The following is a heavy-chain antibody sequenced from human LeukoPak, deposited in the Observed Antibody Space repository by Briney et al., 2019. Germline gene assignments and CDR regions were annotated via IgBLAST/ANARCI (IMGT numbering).Heavy chain of an antibody. D-gene: IGHD6-13*01. Sequence: GRSLRLSCAASGFTFDDYAMHWVRQAPGKGLEWVSGISWNSGSIGYADSVKGRFTISRDNAKNSLYLQMNSLRAEDTALYYCAKEGDIAAAAPFDYWGQGTLVTVSS. CDR2: ISWNSGSI. J-gene: IGHJ4*02. CDR3: AKEGDIAAAAPFDY. V-gene: IGHV3-9*01. CDR1: GFTFDDYA.